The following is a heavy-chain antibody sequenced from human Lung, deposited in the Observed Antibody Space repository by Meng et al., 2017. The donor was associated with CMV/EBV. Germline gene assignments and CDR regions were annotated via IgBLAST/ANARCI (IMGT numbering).Heavy chain of an antibody. CDR1: GFTFSDAW. D-gene: IGHD3-10*01. CDR3: TTDTNGGYSSDI. V-gene: IGHV3-15*01. Sequence: ESXKISXAASGFTFSDAWMTWVRQPPGKGLEWLGRIKSDTDGGTTDYAAPLKGRFTISRDDSKNTLFLQMNSLKTEDTAMYYCTTDTNGGYSSDIWGQGXLVTVSS. CDR2: IKSDTDGGTT. J-gene: IGHJ3*02.